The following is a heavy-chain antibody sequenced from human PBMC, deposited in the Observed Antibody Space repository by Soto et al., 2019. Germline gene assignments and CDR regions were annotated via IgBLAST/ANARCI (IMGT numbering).Heavy chain of an antibody. D-gene: IGHD1-1*01. CDR2: VIPDSGGT. Sequence: QVQMVQSGAEVKTSGASVKVSCKASGYTFIYYYIHWLRQAPGQGLEWMGWVIPDSGGTNYAQKLQGRVTMTRDTSVSTVYMELSRLRSDDTAVYYCARGPNTGGYDFWGQGTLVTVSS. J-gene: IGHJ4*02. V-gene: IGHV1-2*02. CDR3: ARGPNTGGYDF. CDR1: GYTFIYYY.